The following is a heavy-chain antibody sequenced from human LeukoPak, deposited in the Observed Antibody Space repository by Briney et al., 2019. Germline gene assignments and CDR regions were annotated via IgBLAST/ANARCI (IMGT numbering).Heavy chain of an antibody. J-gene: IGHJ5*02. CDR2: INPNSGGA. Sequence: ASVKVSCKASGYTFTGYYINRVRQAPGQGLEWMGWINPNSGGANYAQKFQGRVTMPRDTSISTAYMELSRLTSDDTAVYYCARDPGVWSGRYLPSKWFLPWGQGTLVTVSS. CDR3: ARDPGVWSGRYLPSKWFLP. V-gene: IGHV1-2*02. CDR1: GYTFTGYY. D-gene: IGHD3-3*01.